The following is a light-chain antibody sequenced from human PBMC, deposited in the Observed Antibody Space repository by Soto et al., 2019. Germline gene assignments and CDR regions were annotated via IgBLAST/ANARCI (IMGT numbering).Light chain of an antibody. CDR2: RNS. CDR3: QSYDSSLSAWV. Sequence: QSVLTQPPSVSGAPGQRVTISCTGSGSNLGAGYDVHWYQHLPETAPKLLMYRNSNRPSGVPDRFSGSKSGTSASLAITGLQAEAEADFYCQSYDSSLSAWVFGGGTKVTVL. J-gene: IGLJ3*02. CDR1: GSNLGAGYD. V-gene: IGLV1-40*01.